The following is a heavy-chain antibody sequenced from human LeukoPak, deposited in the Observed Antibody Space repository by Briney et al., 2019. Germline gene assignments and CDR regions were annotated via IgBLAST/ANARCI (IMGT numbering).Heavy chain of an antibody. Sequence: SQTLSLTCTVSGGSISSWCYYWIWIPQRPGKGLEGIGYNYYSGGTYYNPSLKSRVSLSVDTSEHQFSLKLISVTAADTAVYYCARLYCSGDNCYAGFDYWGQGTLVTVSS. CDR2: NYYSGGT. J-gene: IGHJ4*02. D-gene: IGHD2-15*01. V-gene: IGHV4-31*03. CDR1: GGSISSWCYY. CDR3: ARLYCSGDNCYAGFDY.